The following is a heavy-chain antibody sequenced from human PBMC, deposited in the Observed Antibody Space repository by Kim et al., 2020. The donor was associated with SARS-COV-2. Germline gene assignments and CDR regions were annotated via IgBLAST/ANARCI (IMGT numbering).Heavy chain of an antibody. CDR1: GFTFNRFS. D-gene: IGHD3-3*01. Sequence: GGSLRLSCAASGFTFNRFSMSWVRQAPGKGLEWVSSIGSRGDNTYYADSVKGRFTISRDNSYNTLYLQMNSLRADDTAVYYCVKDRPEWQIDYWGQGTLV. CDR2: IGSRGDNT. V-gene: IGHV3-23*01. J-gene: IGHJ4*02. CDR3: VKDRPEWQIDY.